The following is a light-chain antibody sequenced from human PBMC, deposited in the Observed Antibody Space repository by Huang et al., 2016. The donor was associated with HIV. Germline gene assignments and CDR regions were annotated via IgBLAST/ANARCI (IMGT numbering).Light chain of an antibody. V-gene: IGKV3-15*01. CDR3: QQYNNWPPLT. CDR2: GAS. CDR1: QSVSSN. Sequence: EIVMTQSPATLSVSPGERATLSCRASQSVSSNLAWSQQKPGQAPRRLIYGASTRATGIPARFSGSGSWTEFTLTISSLRSEDFAVYYCQQYNNWPPLTFGGGTKVEIK. J-gene: IGKJ4*01.